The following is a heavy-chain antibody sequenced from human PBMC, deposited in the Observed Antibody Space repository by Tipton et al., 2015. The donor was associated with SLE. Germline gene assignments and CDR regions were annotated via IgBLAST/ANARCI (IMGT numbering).Heavy chain of an antibody. CDR2: VYNSGTS. Sequence: GLVKPSETLSLTCTVSGGSIGNNQWSWIRQPAGRGLEWIGRVYNSGTSRYNPSLKSRVVVAMDASKNQVSLKLRSVTAADTAVYYCARDLGSLWSRYGLDIWGQGTTVTVSS. CDR1: GGSIGNNQ. CDR3: ARDLGSLWSRYGLDI. D-gene: IGHD2-21*01. J-gene: IGHJ6*02. V-gene: IGHV4-4*07.